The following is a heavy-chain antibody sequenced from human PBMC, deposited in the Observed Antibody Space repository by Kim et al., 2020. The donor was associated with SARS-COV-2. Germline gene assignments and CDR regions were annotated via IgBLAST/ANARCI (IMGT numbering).Heavy chain of an antibody. D-gene: IGHD1-26*01. CDR3: SSDRDSGSPATY. Sequence: GGSLRLSCAASGFTFRSYGMHWGRQAPGKGLEWVAVISNDGSYKYYADPVKGRFIVSRDNSKNTLYLQMNSLRAEDTAVYYCSSDRDSGSPATYWGQGTLVTVSS. J-gene: IGHJ4*02. V-gene: IGHV3-30*12. CDR2: ISNDGSYK. CDR1: GFTFRSYG.